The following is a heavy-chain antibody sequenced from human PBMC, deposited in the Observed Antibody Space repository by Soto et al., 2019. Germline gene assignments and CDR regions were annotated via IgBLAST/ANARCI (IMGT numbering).Heavy chain of an antibody. CDR3: ARVGYDFWSGYSSYFDY. V-gene: IGHV4-31*03. CDR2: IYYSGST. D-gene: IGHD3-3*01. Sequence: SETLSLTCTVSGGSISSGGYYWSWIRQHPGKGLEWIGNIYYSGSTYYNPSLKSRVTISVDTSKNQFSLKLNSVTAADTAVYHCARVGYDFWSGYSSYFDYWGQGTLVTVSS. CDR1: GGSISSGGYY. J-gene: IGHJ4*02.